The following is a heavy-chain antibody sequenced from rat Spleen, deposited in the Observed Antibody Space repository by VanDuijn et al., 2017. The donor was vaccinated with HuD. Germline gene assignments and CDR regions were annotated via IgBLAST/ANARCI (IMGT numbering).Heavy chain of an antibody. Sequence: EVQLQESGPGLVKPSQSLSLTCSVTGHSITSSYRWNWIRKFPGNKMEWIGHISYSGSTSYNPSLKSRISITRDTSKNQFFLQLNSVTTEDTATYHCASAGYNWFAYWGQGTLVTVSS. J-gene: IGHJ3*01. CDR1: GHSITSSY. V-gene: IGHV3-1*01. D-gene: IGHD4-3*01. CDR3: ASAGYNWFAY. CDR2: ISYSGST.